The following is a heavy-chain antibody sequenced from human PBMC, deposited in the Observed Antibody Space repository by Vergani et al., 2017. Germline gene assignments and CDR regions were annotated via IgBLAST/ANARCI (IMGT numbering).Heavy chain of an antibody. J-gene: IGHJ3*02. Sequence: EVQLVESGGGLVQPVGSVKVSCAASGITFSGSAMHWVRQSSGKGLEWVGRIRNKANNYATAYAASVKGRFTISRDDAKNTTYLQMNSLKTEDTAVYYCTRMGYCSRTSCLEAFDIWGQGTMVTVSS. D-gene: IGHD2-2*01. CDR2: IRNKANNYAT. V-gene: IGHV3-73*02. CDR3: TRMGYCSRTSCLEAFDI. CDR1: GITFSGSA.